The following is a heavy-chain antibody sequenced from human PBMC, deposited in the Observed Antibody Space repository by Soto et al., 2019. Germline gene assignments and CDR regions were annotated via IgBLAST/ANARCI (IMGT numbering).Heavy chain of an antibody. J-gene: IGHJ4*02. D-gene: IGHD3-3*01. V-gene: IGHV3-30-3*01. CDR3: ATRGLGEGETFTIFGVAAPYYFDY. CDR2: ISYDGSNK. CDR1: GFTFSSYA. Sequence: HPGGSLRLSCAASGFTFSSYAMHWVRQAPGKGLEWVAVISYDGSNKYYADSVKGRFTISRDNSKNTLYLQMNSLRAEDTAVYYCATRGLGEGETFTIFGVAAPYYFDYWGQGTLVTVSS.